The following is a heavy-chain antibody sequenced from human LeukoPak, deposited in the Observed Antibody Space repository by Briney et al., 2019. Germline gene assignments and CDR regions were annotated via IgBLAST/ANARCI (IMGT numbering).Heavy chain of an antibody. CDR2: IIPIFGTA. CDR1: GGTFSSYA. D-gene: IGHD3-3*01. CDR3: ARTTAIFGVVAYYFDY. J-gene: IGHJ4*02. V-gene: IGHV1-69*05. Sequence: SVKVSCKASGGTFSSYAISWVRQAPGQGLEWMGGIIPIFGTANYAQKFQGRVTITTDESTSTAYMELSSLRSEDTAVYYCARTTAIFGVVAYYFDYWGQGTLVTVSS.